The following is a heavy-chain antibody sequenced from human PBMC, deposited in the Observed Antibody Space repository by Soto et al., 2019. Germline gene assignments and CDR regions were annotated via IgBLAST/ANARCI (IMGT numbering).Heavy chain of an antibody. CDR2: IRSKAYGGTT. Sequence: GKGLEWVVFIRSKAYGGTTEYDASVKGRFTISREDSKSIAYLQMNSLKTEDTAVYFFFKAEDGIRDTVPVSAFLLNRSSDL. J-gene: IGHJ2*01. V-gene: IGHV3-49*02. D-gene: IGHD2-15*01. CDR3: FKAEDGIRDTVPVSAFLLNRSSDL.